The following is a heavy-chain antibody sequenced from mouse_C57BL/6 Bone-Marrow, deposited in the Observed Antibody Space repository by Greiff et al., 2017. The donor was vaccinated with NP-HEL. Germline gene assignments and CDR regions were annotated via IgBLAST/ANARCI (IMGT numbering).Heavy chain of an antibody. Sequence: VKLMESGAELAKPGASVKLSCKASGYTFTSYWMHWVKQRPGQGLEWIGYINPSSGYTKYNQKFKDKATLTADKSSSTAYMQLSSLTYEDSAVYYCARSRSFRIYYYGKGAMDYWGQGTSVTVSS. J-gene: IGHJ4*01. CDR2: INPSSGYT. D-gene: IGHD1-1*01. CDR1: GYTFTSYW. CDR3: ARSRSFRIYYYGKGAMDY. V-gene: IGHV1-7*01.